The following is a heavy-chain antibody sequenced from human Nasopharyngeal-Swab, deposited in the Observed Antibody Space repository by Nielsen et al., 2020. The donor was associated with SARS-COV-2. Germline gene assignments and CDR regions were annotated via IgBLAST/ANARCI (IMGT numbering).Heavy chain of an antibody. CDR3: ARGNGSPTYFEY. CDR2: VSYDRADK. V-gene: IGHV3-30*03. Sequence: GESLKIPCAASGFTFSAHGMHWVRQAPGKGLEWVAFVSYDRADKYYADSVKGRFTISRDNSRNTVYLQINSLRAEDTAVYFCARGNGSPTYFEYWGQGTLVTVSS. CDR1: GFTFSAHG. J-gene: IGHJ4*02. D-gene: IGHD1-26*01.